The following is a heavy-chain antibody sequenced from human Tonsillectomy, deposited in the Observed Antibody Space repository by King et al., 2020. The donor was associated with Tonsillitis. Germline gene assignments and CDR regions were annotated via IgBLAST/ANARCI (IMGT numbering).Heavy chain of an antibody. Sequence: VQLVQSGGGLVQPGGFLGLSCAASGFTFSIYYMSGVRQAPGKGLEWGSFICGGVVSTYYADSGKGRFTISRDNSKNTLYLQMNSLRAEDTAVYYCAKGYYYGSGSYYPYYFDYWGQGTLVTVSS. V-gene: IGHV3-23*04. CDR2: ICGGVVST. J-gene: IGHJ4*02. CDR3: AKGYYYGSGSYYPYYFDY. CDR1: GFTFSIYY. D-gene: IGHD3-10*01.